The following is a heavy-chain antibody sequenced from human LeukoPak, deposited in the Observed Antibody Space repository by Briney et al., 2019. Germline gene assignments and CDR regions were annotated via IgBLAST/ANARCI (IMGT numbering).Heavy chain of an antibody. J-gene: IGHJ4*02. D-gene: IGHD3-22*01. CDR2: INHSGSF. CDR3: ARAPDSSGHFVHYFDS. CDR1: GGTFSGYY. V-gene: IGHV4-34*01. Sequence: SETLSLTCAVYGGTFSGYYWSWIRQPPGKGLEWIGGINHSGSFNCNPTLKSRVTMSVDASKNQFSLRLTSVTAADTAVYYCARAPDSSGHFVHYFDSWGQGTLVTASS.